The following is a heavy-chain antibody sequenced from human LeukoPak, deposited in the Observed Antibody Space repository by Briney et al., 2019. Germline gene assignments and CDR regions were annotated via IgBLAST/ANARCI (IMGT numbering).Heavy chain of an antibody. Sequence: GGSLRLSCAASGFTVSSNYMSWVRQAPGKGLEWVSVIYSGGSTYYADSVKGRFTISRDNSKNTLYLQMNSLRAEDTAVYYCTRESVTRRYSSSWYYFDYWGQGTLVTVSS. D-gene: IGHD6-13*01. V-gene: IGHV3-66*01. CDR3: TRESVTRRYSSSWYYFDY. CDR1: GFTVSSNY. J-gene: IGHJ4*02. CDR2: IYSGGST.